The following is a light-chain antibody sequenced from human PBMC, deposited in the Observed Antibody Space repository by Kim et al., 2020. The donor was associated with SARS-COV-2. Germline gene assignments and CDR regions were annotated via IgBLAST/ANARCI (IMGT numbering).Light chain of an antibody. CDR3: GTWDSSLSAVV. Sequence: GQKVTISCSGGSSNIGNNYVSWYQQLPGTAPKLLIYDNNQRPSGIPDRFSGSKSGTSATLGITGLQTGDEADYYCGTWDSSLSAVVFGGGTKVTVL. CDR2: DNN. J-gene: IGLJ2*01. V-gene: IGLV1-51*01. CDR1: SSNIGNNY.